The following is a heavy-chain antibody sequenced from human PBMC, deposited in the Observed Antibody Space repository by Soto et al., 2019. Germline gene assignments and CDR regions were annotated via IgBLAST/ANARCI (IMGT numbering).Heavy chain of an antibody. V-gene: IGHV3-23*01. D-gene: IGHD3-22*01. CDR3: AQEFATSGYSSYYYAMDV. CDR1: GFKFSTFA. Sequence: GGSLRLSCAASGFKFSTFAMSWVRQAPGKGLEWVSSLGDSGTKTYYAASVRGRFIISRDNSKNTVDLQMNSLRAEETAVYYCAQEFATSGYSSYYYAMDVCGQGTTVTVSS. J-gene: IGHJ6*02. CDR2: LGDSGTKT.